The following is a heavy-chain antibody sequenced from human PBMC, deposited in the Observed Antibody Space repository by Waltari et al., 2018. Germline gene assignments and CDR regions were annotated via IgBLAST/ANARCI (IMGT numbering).Heavy chain of an antibody. CDR3: ASGERSGSGYYYYGMDV. Sequence: EVQLVESGGGLVQPGGSLRLSCAASGFTFSSYSMNWVRQAPGKGLEWVSYISSSSSNIYYADSVKGRFTISRDNAKNSLYLQMNSLRAEDTAVYYCASGERSGSGYYYYGMDVWGQGTTVTVSS. V-gene: IGHV3-48*01. D-gene: IGHD6-19*01. J-gene: IGHJ6*02. CDR2: ISSSSSNI. CDR1: GFTFSSYS.